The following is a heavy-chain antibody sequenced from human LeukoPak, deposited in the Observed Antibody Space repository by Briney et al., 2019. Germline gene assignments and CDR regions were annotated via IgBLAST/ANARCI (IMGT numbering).Heavy chain of an antibody. CDR3: ARISTSGAFDY. J-gene: IGHJ4*02. V-gene: IGHV3-13*01. D-gene: IGHD4/OR15-4a*01. Sequence: GGSLRLSCAASGFTFSSYDMHWVRQATGKGLEWVSAIGTAGDTYYPGSVKGRFTISRENAKNSLYLQMNSLRAGDTAVYYCARISTSGAFDYWGQGTLATVSS. CDR1: GFTFSSYD. CDR2: IGTAGDT.